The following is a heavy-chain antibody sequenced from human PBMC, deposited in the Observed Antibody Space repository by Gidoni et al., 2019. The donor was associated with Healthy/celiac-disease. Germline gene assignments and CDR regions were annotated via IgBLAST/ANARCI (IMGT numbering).Heavy chain of an antibody. V-gene: IGHV3-15*01. Sequence: EVQLVESGGGLVKPGGSLRLSCAASGFTFRHAWMSWVRQAQGKGLEWVGRIKSKTDGGTTDYAAPVKGRFTISRDDSKNTLYRQMNSLKTEDTAVYYCTTGQVVGFGELLKYFDYWGQGTLVTVSS. CDR1: GFTFRHAW. J-gene: IGHJ4*02. CDR3: TTGQVVGFGELLKYFDY. CDR2: IKSKTDGGTT. D-gene: IGHD3-10*01.